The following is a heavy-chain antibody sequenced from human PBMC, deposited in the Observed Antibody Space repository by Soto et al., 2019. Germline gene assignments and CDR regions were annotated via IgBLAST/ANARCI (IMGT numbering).Heavy chain of an antibody. J-gene: IGHJ4*02. Sequence: WVRQAPGQGLDWIGGIISIFGTANYAQKFQGRVTITADEATSTAYMELSSLRSEDTAVYYCLSMGRDSIPAWETHYWGQGTRASVSS. D-gene: IGHD1-26*01. V-gene: IGHV1-69*01. CDR3: LSMGRDSIPAWETHY. CDR2: IISIFGTA.